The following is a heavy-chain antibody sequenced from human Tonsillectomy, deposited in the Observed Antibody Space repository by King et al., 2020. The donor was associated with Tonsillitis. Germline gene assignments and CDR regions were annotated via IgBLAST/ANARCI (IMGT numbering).Heavy chain of an antibody. CDR1: GFTVSSNY. Sequence: GQLVQSGGGLVQPGGSLRLSCAASGFTVSSNYMNWVRQAPGKGLEWVSVIYSGGSTYYADSVKGRFTISRDNSKNTVYLQMNSLRAEDTAEYYCARGAGSPYYYGMDVWGQGTTVTVSS. D-gene: IGHD3-10*01. CDR2: IYSGGST. CDR3: ARGAGSPYYYGMDV. V-gene: IGHV3-66*01. J-gene: IGHJ6*02.